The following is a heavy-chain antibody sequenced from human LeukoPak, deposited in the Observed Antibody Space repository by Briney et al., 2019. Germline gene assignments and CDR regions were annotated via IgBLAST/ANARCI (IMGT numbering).Heavy chain of an antibody. V-gene: IGHV3-9*01. CDR1: GFPFDDYA. D-gene: IGHD6-13*01. CDR2: ICWNSGSI. J-gene: IGHJ6*03. CDR3: AKEGIAAAGIDSYYYYYYMDV. Sequence: GGSLRLSCAASGFPFDDYAMHWVRQAPGKGLEWVSGICWNSGSIGYADSVKGRFTISRDNAKNSLYLQMNSLRAEDTALYYCAKEGIAAAGIDSYYYYYYMDVWGKGTTVTVSS.